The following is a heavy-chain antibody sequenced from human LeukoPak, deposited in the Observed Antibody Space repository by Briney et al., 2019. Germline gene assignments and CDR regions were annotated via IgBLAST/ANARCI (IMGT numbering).Heavy chain of an antibody. D-gene: IGHD4-23*01. CDR2: INPNSGGT. CDR1: GYSLTGYY. V-gene: IGHV1-2*02. CDR3: ARESTVEDFDY. Sequence: GASVQVSCKASGYSLTGYYMHWVRQAPGQGLEWMGWINPNSGGTNYAQKFQGRVTMTRDTSISTAYMELSRLRSDDTAVYYCARESTVEDFDYWGQGTLVTVSS. J-gene: IGHJ4*02.